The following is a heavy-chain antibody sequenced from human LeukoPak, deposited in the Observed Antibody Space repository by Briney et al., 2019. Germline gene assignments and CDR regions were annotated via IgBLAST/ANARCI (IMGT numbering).Heavy chain of an antibody. CDR2: ISSSGSTI. Sequence: RPGGSLRLSCAASGFTFSDYYMSWIRQAPGKGLEWVSYISSSGSTIYYADSVKGRFTISRDNAKNSLYLQMNSPRAEDTAVYYCATNWGRYYYYYMDAWGKGTTVTVSS. CDR3: ATNWGRYYYYYMDA. CDR1: GFTFSDYY. J-gene: IGHJ6*03. D-gene: IGHD7-27*01. V-gene: IGHV3-11*04.